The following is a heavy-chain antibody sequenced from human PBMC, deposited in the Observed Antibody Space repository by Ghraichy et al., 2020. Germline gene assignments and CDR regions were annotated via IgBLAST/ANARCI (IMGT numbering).Heavy chain of an antibody. CDR1: GYTFNTYS. J-gene: IGHJ6*02. V-gene: IGHV1-3*01. CDR3: ASDVGYCTGASFSFYYGMGA. CDR2: VNAANDNT. Sequence: ASVKVSCKASGYTFNTYSMHWVRQDPGERREWMGWVNAANDNTKYSQKFQGRLTITRDTSVSTTYMDLGSLRSEDTAMYYCASDVGYCTGASFSFYYGMGAWGQGTTVTVS. D-gene: IGHD2-8*02.